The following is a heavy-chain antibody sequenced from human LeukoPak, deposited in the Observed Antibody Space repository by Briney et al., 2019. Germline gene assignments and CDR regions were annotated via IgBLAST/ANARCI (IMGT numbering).Heavy chain of an antibody. J-gene: IGHJ5*02. CDR1: GDSVSSNSAA. V-gene: IGHV6-1*01. D-gene: IGHD6-19*01. CDR2: TYYKSKWYN. CDR3: ARGEGQWPTEWFDP. Sequence: SQTLSLTCAISGDSVSSNSAAWNWIRQSPSRGLEWLGRTYYKSKWYNDYAVSVKSRITINPDTSKNQFSLQLNSVTPEDTAVYYCARGEGQWPTEWFDPWGQGTLVTVSS.